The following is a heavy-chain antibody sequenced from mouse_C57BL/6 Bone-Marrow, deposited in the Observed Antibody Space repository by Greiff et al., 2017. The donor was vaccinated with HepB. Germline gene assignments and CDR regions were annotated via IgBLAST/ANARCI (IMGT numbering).Heavy chain of an antibody. CDR2: IWGVGST. J-gene: IGHJ4*01. Sequence: QVQLKESGPGLVAPSQRLSITCTVSGFSLTSYGVDWVRQSPGKGLEWLGVIWGVGSTNYNSALKSRLSISKDNSKSQVFLKMNSLQTDDTAMYYCAIIYYDYDGYYAMDYWGQGTSVTVSS. D-gene: IGHD2-4*01. CDR3: AIIYYDYDGYYAMDY. CDR1: GFSLTSYG. V-gene: IGHV2-6*01.